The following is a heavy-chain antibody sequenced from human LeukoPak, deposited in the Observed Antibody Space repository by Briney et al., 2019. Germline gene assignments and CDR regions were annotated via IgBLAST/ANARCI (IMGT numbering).Heavy chain of an antibody. CDR1: GGTFSSYA. CDR2: IIPIFGTA. D-gene: IGHD1-7*01. J-gene: IGHJ4*02. CDR3: ARDLGSITGTTVDFDY. V-gene: IGHV1-69*13. Sequence: ASVKVSCKASGGTFSSYAISWVRQAPGQGLEWMGGIIPIFGTANYAQKFQGRVTITADESTSTAYMELSSLRSEDTVVYYCARDLGSITGTTVDFDYWGQGTLVTVSS.